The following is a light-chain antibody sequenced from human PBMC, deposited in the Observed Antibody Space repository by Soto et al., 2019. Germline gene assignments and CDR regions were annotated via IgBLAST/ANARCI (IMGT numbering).Light chain of an antibody. CDR1: SSDVGGYDY. V-gene: IGLV2-11*01. Sequence: QSVLTQPRSVSGSPGQSVTISCTGTSSDVGGYDYVSWYQQHPGKAPKLMIYDVSKRPSGVPDRFSGSKSGNTASLTISGLQAEDEADYYCCSYAGSPPFGGGTKVTVL. CDR2: DVS. CDR3: CSYAGSPP. J-gene: IGLJ2*01.